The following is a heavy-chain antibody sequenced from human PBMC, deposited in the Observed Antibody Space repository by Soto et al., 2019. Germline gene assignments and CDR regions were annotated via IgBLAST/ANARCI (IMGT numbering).Heavy chain of an antibody. CDR3: ASERNRGLDT. V-gene: IGHV1-18*01. CDR2: ISANSGNT. J-gene: IGHJ5*02. D-gene: IGHD1-1*01. Sequence: QVQLVQSGAEVKKPGASVKVSCKASGYTFTSNGISWVRQAPGQGLEWMGWISANSGNTNYAQNLQGRVIMTTETSTTTAYMELRSLRSDDTAVYYGASERNRGLDTGGQGTLVTVSS. CDR1: GYTFTSNG.